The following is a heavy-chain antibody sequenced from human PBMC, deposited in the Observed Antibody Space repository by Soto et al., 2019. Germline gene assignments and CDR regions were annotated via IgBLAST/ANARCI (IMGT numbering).Heavy chain of an antibody. V-gene: IGHV3-9*01. CDR3: AKEYIWGGPNSGSGDAMDV. CDR2: ISWNSGDI. Sequence: QLVESGGGLVQPGRSLRLSCVASGFTFDDYAMHWVRQAPGKGLQWVSGISWNSGDIGYADSVKGRFTISRDNAKSSLYLQMNSLTSEDTALYYCAKEYIWGGPNSGSGDAMDVWGQGTTVTVSS. D-gene: IGHD3-10*01. CDR1: GFTFDDYA. J-gene: IGHJ6*02.